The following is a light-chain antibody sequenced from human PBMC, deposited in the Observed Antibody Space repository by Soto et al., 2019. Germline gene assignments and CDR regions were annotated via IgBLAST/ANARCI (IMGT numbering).Light chain of an antibody. Sequence: LKNSAASLSFSPGERATLHCSSIQTVSSNYLAWCQQRPGQAPRLLIYGASTRAAGIPDRFSGSGSGTDFTLTISRLEPEDFAVYYCQQYGSSPGITFGQGTRLEIK. V-gene: IGKV3-20*01. CDR1: QTVSSNY. J-gene: IGKJ5*01. CDR3: QQYGSSPGIT. CDR2: GAS.